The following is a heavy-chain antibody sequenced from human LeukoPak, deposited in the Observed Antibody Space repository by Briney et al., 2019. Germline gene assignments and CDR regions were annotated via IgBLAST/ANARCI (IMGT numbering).Heavy chain of an antibody. V-gene: IGHV3-15*01. CDR2: IQSKTDGGTT. Sequence: PGGSLRLSCAASGFTFSHTWMNWVRPAPGKGLEGVGRIQSKTDGGTTEYAAPAKGRFTISRDDSKTTLYLQMNSLKTEDTAVYYCATLTVRGVINIWGQGTLVTVSS. J-gene: IGHJ4*02. CDR3: ATLTVRGVINI. D-gene: IGHD3-10*01. CDR1: GFTFSHTW.